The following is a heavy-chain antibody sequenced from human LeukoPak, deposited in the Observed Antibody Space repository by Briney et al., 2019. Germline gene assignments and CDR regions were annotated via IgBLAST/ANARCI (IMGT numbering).Heavy chain of an antibody. CDR1: GGSISSSSYY. J-gene: IGHJ4*02. CDR3: ARVGVDDSGNIIKYFFDY. D-gene: IGHD4-23*01. V-gene: IGHV4-39*07. CDR2: IYYSGST. Sequence: PSETLSLTCTVSGGSISSSSYYWGWIRQPPGKGLEWIGSIYYSGSTYYNPSLKSRVIISVDTSKNQFSLKLSPVTAADTAVYYCARVGVDDSGNIIKYFFDYWGQGTLVTVSS.